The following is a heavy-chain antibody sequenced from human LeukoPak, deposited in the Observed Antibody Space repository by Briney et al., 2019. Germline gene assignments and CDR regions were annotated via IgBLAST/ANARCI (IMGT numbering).Heavy chain of an antibody. Sequence: GASVKVSCKASGYTFTSYDINWVRQATGQGLEWMGWIRAHSGNTNYAQKLQGGVTMTTDTSTSTAYMELRSLRSDDTAVYYCARTFPTPYYYDSRGYPRPFDYWGQGTLVTLSS. CDR3: ARTFPTPYYYDSRGYPRPFDY. J-gene: IGHJ4*02. D-gene: IGHD3-22*01. CDR1: GYTFTSYD. CDR2: IRAHSGNT. V-gene: IGHV1-18*01.